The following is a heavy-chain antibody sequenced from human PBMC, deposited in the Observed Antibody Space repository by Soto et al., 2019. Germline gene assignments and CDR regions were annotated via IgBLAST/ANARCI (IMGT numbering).Heavy chain of an antibody. CDR3: ARRGSGSYYDY. Sequence: EVQLLESGGGLVQPGGSLRLSCAASGFTFSSYAMRWVRQAPVKGLEWVSAISGSGGSTYYADSVKGRFTISRDNSKNPLLPQMNSLRAEDTAVYYCARRGSGSYYDYWGQGTLVTVSS. J-gene: IGHJ4*02. CDR2: ISGSGGST. D-gene: IGHD1-26*01. V-gene: IGHV3-23*01. CDR1: GFTFSSYA.